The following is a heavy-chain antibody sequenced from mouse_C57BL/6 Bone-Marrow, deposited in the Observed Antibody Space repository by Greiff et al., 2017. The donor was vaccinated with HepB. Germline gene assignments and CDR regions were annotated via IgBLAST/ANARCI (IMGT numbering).Heavy chain of an antibody. Sequence: QVQLQQPGAELVKPGASVKLSCKACGYTFTSYWMHWVKQRPGRGLEWIGRIDPNSGGTKYNEKFKSKATLTVDKPSSTAYRQLSSLTSEDSAVYYCARWRLRRGDYAMDYWGQGTSVTVSS. D-gene: IGHD2-4*01. J-gene: IGHJ4*01. CDR2: IDPNSGGT. CDR1: GYTFTSYW. CDR3: ARWRLRRGDYAMDY. V-gene: IGHV1-72*01.